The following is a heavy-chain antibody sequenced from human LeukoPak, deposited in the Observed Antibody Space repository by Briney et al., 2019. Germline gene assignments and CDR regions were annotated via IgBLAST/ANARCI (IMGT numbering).Heavy chain of an antibody. CDR2: INPNSVDT. J-gene: IGHJ4*02. CDR3: TTGSPPFGY. D-gene: IGHD1-26*01. Sequence: ASVKVSCKASGYTFTGYYIHWVRQAPGQGLEWMGYINPNSVDTNFAQKFQGRVIMTTDTSISTAYMELSRLRSDDTAVYYCTTGSPPFGYWGQGTLVTVSS. CDR1: GYTFTGYY. V-gene: IGHV1-2*02.